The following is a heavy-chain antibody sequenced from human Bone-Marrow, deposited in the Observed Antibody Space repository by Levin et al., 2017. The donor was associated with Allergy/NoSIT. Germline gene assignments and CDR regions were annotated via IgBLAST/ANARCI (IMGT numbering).Heavy chain of an antibody. D-gene: IGHD3-3*01. J-gene: IGHJ5*02. V-gene: IGHV1-3*01. CDR1: GYTFTSYA. Sequence: ASVKVSCKASGYTFTSYAMHWVRQAPGQRLEWMGWINAGNGNTKYSQKFQGRVTITRDTSASTAYMELSSLRSEDTAVYYCARKQFLEWLVRGWAWFDPWGQGTLVTGSS. CDR3: ARKQFLEWLVRGWAWFDP. CDR2: INAGNGNT.